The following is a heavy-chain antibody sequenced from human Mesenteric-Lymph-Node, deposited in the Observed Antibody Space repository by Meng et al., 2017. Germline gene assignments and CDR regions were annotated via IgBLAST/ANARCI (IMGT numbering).Heavy chain of an antibody. J-gene: IGHJ4*02. D-gene: IGHD3-10*01. CDR3: ARGGATPMIIKY. Sequence: QVQLKQWGPEVFKPSETLSLTCAVYGGSLSGYYWSWIRQPPGKGLEWMGEVYHNGVTKYSPSLRSRVVISIDTSKNQFSLNLRSVSAADTAMYYCARGGATPMIIKYWGPGTLVTVSS. CDR1: GGSLSGYY. V-gene: IGHV4-34*02. CDR2: VYHNGVT.